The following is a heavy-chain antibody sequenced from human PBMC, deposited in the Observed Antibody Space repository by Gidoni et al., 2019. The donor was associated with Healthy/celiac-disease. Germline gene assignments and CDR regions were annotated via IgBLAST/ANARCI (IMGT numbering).Heavy chain of an antibody. Sequence: QLQLQESGPGLVKPSETLSLTCTVSGGSISSSSYYWGWTRQPPGKGLEWIGSIYYSGSTYYNPSLKSRVTISVDTSKNQFSLKLSSVTAADTAVYYCARQAAADPGYFDYWGQGTLVTVSS. V-gene: IGHV4-39*01. CDR3: ARQAAADPGYFDY. CDR1: GGSISSSSYY. CDR2: IYYSGST. J-gene: IGHJ4*02. D-gene: IGHD6-13*01.